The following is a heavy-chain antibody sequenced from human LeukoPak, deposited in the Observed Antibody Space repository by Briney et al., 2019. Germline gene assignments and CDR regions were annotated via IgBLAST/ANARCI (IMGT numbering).Heavy chain of an antibody. CDR1: GGSFSGYY. V-gene: IGHV4-34*01. J-gene: IGHJ4*02. D-gene: IGHD3-22*01. CDR2: INHSGST. CDR3: AKDEGDYYYDSSVRLFDY. Sequence: SETLSLTCAVYGGSFSGYYWSWIRQPPGKGLEWIGEINHSGSTNYNPSLKSRVTISVDTSKNQFSLKLSSVTAADTAVYYCAKDEGDYYYDSSVRLFDYWGQGTLVTVSS.